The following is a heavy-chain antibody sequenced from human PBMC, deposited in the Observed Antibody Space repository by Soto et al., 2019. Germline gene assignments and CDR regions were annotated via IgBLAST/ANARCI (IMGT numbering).Heavy chain of an antibody. CDR3: ARAKAPLSSRSWYWFDP. Sequence: QVQLQESGPGLVKPSETLSLTCTVSGGSISSYYWSWIRQPPGKGLEWIGYIYYSGSTNYNPSLNSRVTISVDTSNNQFSLKLSSVTAADTAVYYCARAKAPLSSRSWYWFDPWGQGTLVTVSS. J-gene: IGHJ5*02. D-gene: IGHD6-13*01. CDR2: IYYSGST. CDR1: GGSISSYY. V-gene: IGHV4-59*08.